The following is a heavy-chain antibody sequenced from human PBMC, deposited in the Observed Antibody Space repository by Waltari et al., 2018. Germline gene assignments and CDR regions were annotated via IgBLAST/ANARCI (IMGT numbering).Heavy chain of an antibody. CDR2: ISTSGKIQ. J-gene: IGHJ5*02. CDR3: ARDRGSGWNNWFDP. D-gene: IGHD6-19*01. CDR1: GFTFSNYA. Sequence: EVQLWESGGGLVQPGGSLRVSCAASGFTFSNYAMRWVRQAPGKGLEWVTSISTSGKIQNAADSVKGRSTISRDNSKNTMYLQINNLRADDTAVYYCARDRGSGWNNWFDPWGRGTLVTVSS. V-gene: IGHV3-23*01.